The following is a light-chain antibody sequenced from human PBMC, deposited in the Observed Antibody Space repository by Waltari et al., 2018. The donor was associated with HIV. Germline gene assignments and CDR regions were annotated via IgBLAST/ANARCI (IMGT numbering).Light chain of an antibody. V-gene: IGLV6-57*02. J-gene: IGLJ2*01. CDR1: SGNIASNY. Sequence: NFMLTQPHSVSESPGKTVTIPCTGTSGNIASNYVQWYQQRPGSVPTTVIYEDNQRPSGVPDRFSGSIDRSSNSASLTISELKTEDEADYYCQSYDFANHRVVFGGGTKLTVL. CDR2: EDN. CDR3: QSYDFANHRVV.